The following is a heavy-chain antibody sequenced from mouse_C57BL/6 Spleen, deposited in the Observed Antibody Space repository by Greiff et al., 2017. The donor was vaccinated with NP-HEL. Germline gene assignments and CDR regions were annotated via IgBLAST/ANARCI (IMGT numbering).Heavy chain of an antibody. CDR3: ARRDYSNYVGYFDV. CDR1: GYTFTSYW. CDR2: IYPGSGST. Sequence: QVQLQQPGAELVKPGASVKMSCKASGYTFTSYWITWVKQRPGQGLEWIGDIYPGSGSTNYNEKFKSKATLTVDTSSSTAYMQLSSLTSEDSAVYYCARRDYSNYVGYFDVWGTGTTVTVSS. V-gene: IGHV1-55*01. J-gene: IGHJ1*03. D-gene: IGHD2-5*01.